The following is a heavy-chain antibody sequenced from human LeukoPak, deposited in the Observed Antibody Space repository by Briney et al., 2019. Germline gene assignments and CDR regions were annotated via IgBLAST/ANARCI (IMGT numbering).Heavy chain of an antibody. V-gene: IGHV3-48*01. CDR3: ARDLTTGWYGFDY. D-gene: IGHD6-19*01. CDR2: ISDSMSTI. J-gene: IGHJ4*02. CDR1: GFTFSTYS. Sequence: GGSLRLSCAASGFTFSTYSMNWVRQAPGKGLEWVSYISDSMSTIYYADSVKGRFHISRDNAKNSLYLQMNSLRAEDTAVYYCARDLTTGWYGFDYWGQGTLVTVSS.